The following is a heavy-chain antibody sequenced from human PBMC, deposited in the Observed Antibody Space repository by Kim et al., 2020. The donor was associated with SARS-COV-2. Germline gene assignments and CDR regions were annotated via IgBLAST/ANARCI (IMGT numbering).Heavy chain of an antibody. CDR3: ARSPRAVDYTMTDY. V-gene: IGHV1-2*02. D-gene: IGHD4-4*01. Sequence: YAQKCQGRVTMTRDTSVSTAYMELSSLRSDDTAVYYCARSPRAVDYTMTDYWGQGTLVTVSS. J-gene: IGHJ4*02.